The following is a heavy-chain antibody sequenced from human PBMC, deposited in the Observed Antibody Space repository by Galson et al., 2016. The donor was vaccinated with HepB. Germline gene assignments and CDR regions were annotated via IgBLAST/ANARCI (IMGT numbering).Heavy chain of an antibody. J-gene: IGHJ4*02. CDR1: GFTFSTYG. CDR2: ISYDAKNV. V-gene: IGHV3-30*03. CDR3: AADATTIVTAFDY. D-gene: IGHD2/OR15-2a*01. Sequence: SLRLSCAASGFTFSTYGIHWVRQAPGKGLEWVAKISYDAKNVYYAESLRGRSAISRDYSKNALYLEINSLRVEDTAVYYCAADATTIVTAFDYWGQGTLVTVSS.